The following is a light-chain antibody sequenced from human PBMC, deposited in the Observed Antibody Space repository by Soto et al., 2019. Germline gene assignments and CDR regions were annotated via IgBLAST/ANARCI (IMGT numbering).Light chain of an antibody. CDR1: QSISYW. V-gene: IGKV1-5*03. CDR3: RHYNTYSPPYT. J-gene: IGKJ2*01. Sequence: DIQMTQSPSTLSASVGDRVTITCRASQSISYWLAWYQQKPGKAPNLLIYKATRLESGVPSRFSGSVSGTEFTLTITSLQPDDFATSYCRHYNTYSPPYTFGQGTRLEIK. CDR2: KAT.